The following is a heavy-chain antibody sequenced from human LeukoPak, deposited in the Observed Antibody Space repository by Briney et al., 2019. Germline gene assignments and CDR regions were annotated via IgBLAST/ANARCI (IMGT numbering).Heavy chain of an antibody. J-gene: IGHJ4*02. CDR1: GFTFSSYA. Sequence: PGGSLRLSCAASGFTFSSYAMHRVRQAPGKGLEWVAVISYDGSNKYYADSVKGRFTISRDNSKNTLYLQMNSLRAEDTAVYYCAKDPYGDYSIWGQGTLVTVSS. D-gene: IGHD4-17*01. V-gene: IGHV3-30-3*01. CDR3: AKDPYGDYSI. CDR2: ISYDGSNK.